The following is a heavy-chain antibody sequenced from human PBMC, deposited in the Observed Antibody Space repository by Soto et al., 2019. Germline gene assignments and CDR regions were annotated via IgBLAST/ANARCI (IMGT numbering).Heavy chain of an antibody. Sequence: QLHLVQSGAVVKKPGASVTVSCSASGYPVTAYYMHWVRQAPGRGLEWMGGINPATGAAKYTQTFQGRVTMTRDESTSTVFMDLSGLTSEDTAVFYCARGGGVGVAGSAAFDMWGQGTLVTVSS. CDR2: INPATGAA. J-gene: IGHJ3*02. CDR1: GYPVTAYY. V-gene: IGHV1-2*02. CDR3: ARGGGVGVAGSAAFDM. D-gene: IGHD3-3*01.